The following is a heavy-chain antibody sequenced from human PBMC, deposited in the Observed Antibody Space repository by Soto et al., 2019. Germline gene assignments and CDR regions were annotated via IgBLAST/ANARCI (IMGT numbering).Heavy chain of an antibody. CDR3: ARDYNHYFDY. J-gene: IGHJ4*02. CDR1: GFTFRTYG. Sequence: GGSLRLSCAASGFTFRTYGIHWVRQAPGKGLEWVAVIWYDGSKKYFADSVKGRFTISRDNSKNTVYLQMNSLRAEDSALYYCARDYNHYFDYWGQGTLVTVSS. D-gene: IGHD1-1*01. V-gene: IGHV3-33*01. CDR2: IWYDGSKK.